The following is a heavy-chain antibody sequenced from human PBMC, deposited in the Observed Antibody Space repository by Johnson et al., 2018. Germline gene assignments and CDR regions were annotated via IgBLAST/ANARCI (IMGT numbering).Heavy chain of an antibody. CDR1: GFTFSSNG. Sequence: QVQLVQSGGGVAQPGRSLRLSCAASGFTFSSNGMHWVRQAPGKGLEWVAVIWYDGRKKYYADSVKGRFTTSRDNSKNTLYLQTNSLRGEDTAVYYCARDLGSGGNCYRDDGGQGTLVTVSS. CDR3: ARDLGSGGNCYRDD. V-gene: IGHV3-33*01. CDR2: IWYDGRKK. D-gene: IGHD2-15*01. J-gene: IGHJ4*02.